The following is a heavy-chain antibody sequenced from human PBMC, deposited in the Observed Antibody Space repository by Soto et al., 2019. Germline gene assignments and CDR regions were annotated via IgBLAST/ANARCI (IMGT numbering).Heavy chain of an antibody. CDR3: ARSHSEYGFDY. V-gene: IGHV4-34*01. CDR2: INHSGST. D-gene: IGHD2-2*01. J-gene: IGHJ4*02. Sequence: SETLSLTCAVYGGSFSGYYWSWIRQPPGKGLEWIGEINHSGSTNYNPSLKSRVTISVDTSKNQFSLKLSSVTAADTAVYYCARSHSEYGFDYWGQGTLLTVSS. CDR1: GGSFSGYY.